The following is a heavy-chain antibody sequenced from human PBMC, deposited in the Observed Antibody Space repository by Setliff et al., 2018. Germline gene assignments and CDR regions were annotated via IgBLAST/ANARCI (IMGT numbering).Heavy chain of an antibody. D-gene: IGHD2-2*01. CDR1: GYIFTNYW. V-gene: IGHV5-51*01. CDR2: IYPGDSVT. J-gene: IGHJ3*01. CDR3: TRHEDRNKCTSSSCYRENDAFDV. Sequence: PGESLKISCKAPGYIFTNYWIGWVRQVPGKGLEWMGVIYPGDSVTRYSPSFQGQVTISADKSINTAYLQWSSLKASDTAIYYCTRHEDRNKCTSSSCYRENDAFDVWGQGAMVTVSS.